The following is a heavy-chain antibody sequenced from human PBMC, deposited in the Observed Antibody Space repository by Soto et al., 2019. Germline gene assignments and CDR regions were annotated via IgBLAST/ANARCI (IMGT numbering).Heavy chain of an antibody. Sequence: GGSLRLSCAASGFTFSSYGMHWVRQAPGKGLEWVAVIWYDGSNKYYADSVKGRFTISRDNSKNTLYLQMNSLRAEDTAVYYCARDPSEGVRGVIPRGDAFDIWGQGTMVTVSS. CDR2: IWYDGSNK. CDR3: ARDPSEGVRGVIPRGDAFDI. CDR1: GFTFSSYG. V-gene: IGHV3-33*01. J-gene: IGHJ3*02. D-gene: IGHD3-10*01.